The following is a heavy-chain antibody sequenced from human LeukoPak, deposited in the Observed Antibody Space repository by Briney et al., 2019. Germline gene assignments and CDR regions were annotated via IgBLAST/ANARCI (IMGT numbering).Heavy chain of an antibody. Sequence: GGSLRLSCAASGFTFSNAWMSWVRQAPGKGLGWVGRIKSKTDGGTTDYAAPVKGRFTISRDDSKNTLYLQMNSLKTEDTAVYYCTTKAITMVRGVTYYFDYWGQGTLVTVSS. J-gene: IGHJ4*02. CDR1: GFTFSNAW. D-gene: IGHD3-10*01. CDR3: TTKAITMVRGVTYYFDY. CDR2: IKSKTDGGTT. V-gene: IGHV3-15*01.